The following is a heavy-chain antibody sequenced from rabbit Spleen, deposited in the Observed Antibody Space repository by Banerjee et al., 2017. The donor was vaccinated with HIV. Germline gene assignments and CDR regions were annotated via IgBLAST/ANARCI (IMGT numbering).Heavy chain of an antibody. CDR3: AREVLIDFNYPLGYFGF. CDR1: GFSFSGSLY. V-gene: IGHV1S40*01. Sequence: SVERRGGKLCRSGTSLTLSRKASGFSFSGSLYICWVRQAPGKGLEWIACIYAVGSSGSTFYASWAKGRFTISKTSSTSVTMKMPRLTAADSATYFCAREVLIDFNYPLGYFGFWGPGTLVTVS. CDR2: IYAVGSSGST. D-gene: IGHD7-1*01. J-gene: IGHJ4*01.